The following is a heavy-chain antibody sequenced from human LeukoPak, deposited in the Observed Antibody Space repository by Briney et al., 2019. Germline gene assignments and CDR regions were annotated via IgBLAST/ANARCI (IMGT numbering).Heavy chain of an antibody. J-gene: IGHJ3*02. CDR1: GGSISSGGYS. Sequence: SETLSLTCTVSGGSISSGGYSWSWIRQPPEKGLEWIGYIYHSGSTYYNPSLKSRVTISVDRSKNQFSLKLGSVTAADTAVYYCARDYFAAAVAFDIWGQGTMVTVSS. V-gene: IGHV4-30-2*01. CDR2: IYHSGST. D-gene: IGHD6-13*01. CDR3: ARDYFAAAVAFDI.